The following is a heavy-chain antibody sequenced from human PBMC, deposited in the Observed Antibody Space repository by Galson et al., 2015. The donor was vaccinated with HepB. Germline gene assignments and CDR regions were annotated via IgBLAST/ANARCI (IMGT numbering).Heavy chain of an antibody. V-gene: IGHV3-15*07. CDR3: TTDWYDSTPRVVYAFDI. CDR2: IKSKTDGGTT. D-gene: IGHD3-22*01. Sequence: SLRLSCAASGFTFSNAWMNWVRQAPGKGLEWVGRIKSKTDGGTTDYAAPVKGRFTISRDDSKNTLYLQMNSLKTEDTAVYYCTTDWYDSTPRVVYAFDIWGQGTMVTVSS. J-gene: IGHJ3*02. CDR1: GFTFSNAW.